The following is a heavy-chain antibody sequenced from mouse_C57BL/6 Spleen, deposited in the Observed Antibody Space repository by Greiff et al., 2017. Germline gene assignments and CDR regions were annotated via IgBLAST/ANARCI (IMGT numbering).Heavy chain of an antibody. J-gene: IGHJ2*01. CDR2: IDPSDSYT. CDR1: GYTFTSYW. CDR3: AREIPNYFDY. Sequence: VQLQQPGAELVRPGTSVKLSCKASGYTFTSYWMHWVKQRPGQGLEWIGVIDPSDSYTNYNQKFKGKATLTVDTSSSTAYMQLSSLTSEDSAVYYCAREIPNYFDYWGQGTTLTVSS. V-gene: IGHV1-59*01. D-gene: IGHD5-1-1*01.